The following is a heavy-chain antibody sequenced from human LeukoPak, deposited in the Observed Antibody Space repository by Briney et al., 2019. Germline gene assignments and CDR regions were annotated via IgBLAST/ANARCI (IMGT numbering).Heavy chain of an antibody. Sequence: GSSVKVSCKASGGTFSSYAISWVRQAPGQGLEWMGRIIPILGIANYAQKFQGRVTITADKSTSTAYMELSSLRSEDTAVYYCASGSGVATITLSHFDYWGQGTLVTVSS. J-gene: IGHJ4*02. V-gene: IGHV1-69*04. D-gene: IGHD5-12*01. CDR2: IIPILGIA. CDR1: GGTFSSYA. CDR3: ASGSGVATITLSHFDY.